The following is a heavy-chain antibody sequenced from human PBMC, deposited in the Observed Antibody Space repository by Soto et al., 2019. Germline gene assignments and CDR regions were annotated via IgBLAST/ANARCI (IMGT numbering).Heavy chain of an antibody. Sequence: LSLTCTVSGDSISSSNSHWGWTRQPPGKGLEYIGSVYYGGAIFYSGNIYYNPSLKSRVTISVDTSKNQFSLRLSSVTAADTGVYYCVRYDRINMKPYSPEGFHIWGQGTTVTVSS. D-gene: IGHD3-3*02. CDR3: VRYDRINMKPYSPEGFHI. V-gene: IGHV4-39*01. CDR2: VYYGGAIFYSGNI. CDR1: GDSISSSNSH. J-gene: IGHJ3*02.